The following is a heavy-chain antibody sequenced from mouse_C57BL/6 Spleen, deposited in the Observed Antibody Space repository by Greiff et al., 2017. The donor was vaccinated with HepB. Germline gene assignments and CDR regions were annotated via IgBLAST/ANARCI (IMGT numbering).Heavy chain of an antibody. Sequence: VQRVESGAELARPGASVKMSCKASGYTFTSYTMHWVKQRPGQGLEWIGYINPSSGYTKYNQKFKDKATLTADKSSSTAYMQLSSLTSEDSAVYYCARPLIYYDYDVFDYWGQGTTLTVSS. CDR1: GYTFTSYT. V-gene: IGHV1-4*01. J-gene: IGHJ2*01. D-gene: IGHD2-4*01. CDR2: INPSSGYT. CDR3: ARPLIYYDYDVFDY.